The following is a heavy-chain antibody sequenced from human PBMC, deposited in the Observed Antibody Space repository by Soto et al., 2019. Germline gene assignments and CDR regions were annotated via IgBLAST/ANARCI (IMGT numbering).Heavy chain of an antibody. V-gene: IGHV1-18*01. CDR3: ARGEERVAMPSGY. J-gene: IGHJ4*02. CDR1: GYTFTRSG. Sequence: ASVKVSCKASGYTFTRSGISWVRQAPGQGPEWMGWISSYNGDTNYAQNFQGRVTMTTDTSTSTAYMELRSLRSDDTAVYYCARGEERVAMPSGYWGQGTLVTVSS. D-gene: IGHD2-2*01. CDR2: ISSYNGDT.